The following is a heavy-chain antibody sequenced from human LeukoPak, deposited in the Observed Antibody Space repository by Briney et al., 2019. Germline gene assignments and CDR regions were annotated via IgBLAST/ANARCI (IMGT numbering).Heavy chain of an antibody. Sequence: PAETLTLTCDASGFTFSSYWISWVRKAQPQGQELVANIKQDASEKYYVDSVKGRFTISRENAKKSLYLQMNSLRAEDTAVYYCASTVVGHMNDYWGQGTLVTASS. CDR3: ASTVVGHMNDY. D-gene: IGHD6-19*01. J-gene: IGHJ4*02. CDR2: IKQDASEK. V-gene: IGHV3-7*02. CDR1: GFTFSSYW.